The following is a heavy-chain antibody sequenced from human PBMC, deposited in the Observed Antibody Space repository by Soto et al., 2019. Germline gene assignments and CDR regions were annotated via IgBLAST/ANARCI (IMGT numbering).Heavy chain of an antibody. CDR1: GGSISSYY. V-gene: IGHV4-59*01. CDR2: VYYSGST. Sequence: QVQLQESGPGLVKPSETLSLTCTVSGGSISSYYWTWIRQPPGKGLEWIGYVYYSGSTNSNPSLKSPDTISVDMSRHQFSLRLSSVTAADTAVYYCARDTVTTSDDAFDIWGQGTMLTVSS. CDR3: ARDTVTTSDDAFDI. J-gene: IGHJ3*02. D-gene: IGHD4-17*01.